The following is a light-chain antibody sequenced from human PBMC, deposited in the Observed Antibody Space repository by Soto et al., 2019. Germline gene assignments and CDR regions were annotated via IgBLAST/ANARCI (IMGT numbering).Light chain of an antibody. CDR2: AVS. V-gene: IGLV2-14*01. CDR1: SSDVGGYNY. Sequence: QSVLTQPASVSGSPGQSVTISCTGTSSDVGGYNYVSWYQQHPGKAPKLMIYAVSNRPSGVSNRFSGSKSGNTASLIISGLQAEDEADYYCSSYTTSSTLLYVFGTGTKVTVL. J-gene: IGLJ1*01. CDR3: SSYTTSSTLLYV.